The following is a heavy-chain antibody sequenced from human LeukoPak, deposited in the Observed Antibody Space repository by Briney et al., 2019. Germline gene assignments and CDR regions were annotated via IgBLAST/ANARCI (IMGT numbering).Heavy chain of an antibody. CDR1: GGSISSGSHY. CDR2: IYYSGST. CDR3: ARVVVAGGYCFDD. Sequence: SETLSLTCTVSGGSISSGSHYWGWIRQPPGKGLEWIANIYYSGSTYYNPSLKSRVAISVYTSKNLRSLSLSSMTATDTAVYYCARVVVAGGYCFDDWGQGTPVTVSS. D-gene: IGHD6-19*01. J-gene: IGHJ4*02. V-gene: IGHV4-39*01.